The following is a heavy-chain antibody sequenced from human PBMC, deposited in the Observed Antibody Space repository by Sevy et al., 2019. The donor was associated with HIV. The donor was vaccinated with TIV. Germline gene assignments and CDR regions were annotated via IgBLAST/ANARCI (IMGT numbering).Heavy chain of an antibody. CDR2: ISWNSGSI. Sequence: GGSLRLSCAASGFTFDDYAMHWVRQAPGKGLEWVSGISWNSGSIGYADFVKGRFTISRDNAKNSLYLQMNSLRAEDTALYYCAKDIPPYYDSSGYPYDAFDIWGQGTMVTVSS. J-gene: IGHJ3*02. D-gene: IGHD3-22*01. CDR1: GFTFDDYA. V-gene: IGHV3-9*01. CDR3: AKDIPPYYDSSGYPYDAFDI.